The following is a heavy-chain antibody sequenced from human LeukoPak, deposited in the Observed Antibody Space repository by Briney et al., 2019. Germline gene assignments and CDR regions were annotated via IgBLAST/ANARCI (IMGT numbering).Heavy chain of an antibody. D-gene: IGHD3-22*01. J-gene: IGHJ6*03. CDR1: RFTFSDYY. CDR2: ISSSGSTI. V-gene: IGHV3-11*04. Sequence: PGGSLRLSCAASRFTFSDYYMSWIRQAPGKGLEWVSYISSSGSTIYYADSVKGRFTISRDNAKNSLYLQTNSLRAEDTAVYYCARDPAYYYDSSGYYYYYYYMDVWGKGTTVTISS. CDR3: ARDPAYYYDSSGYYYYYYYMDV.